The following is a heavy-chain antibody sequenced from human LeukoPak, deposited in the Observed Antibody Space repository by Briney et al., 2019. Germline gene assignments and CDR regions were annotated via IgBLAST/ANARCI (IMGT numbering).Heavy chain of an antibody. Sequence: PGGSLRLSCAASGFTFSSYSMNCVRQSPGKGLEWVSSISYSSCYIYYADSVKGRLAISRDNAKNSLYLQMNSLRAEDTAVYYCARDFYCSSTSCYGNDAFDIWGQGTMVTVSS. D-gene: IGHD2-2*01. CDR3: ARDFYCSSTSCYGNDAFDI. J-gene: IGHJ3*02. V-gene: IGHV3-21*01. CDR2: ISYSSCYI. CDR1: GFTFSSYS.